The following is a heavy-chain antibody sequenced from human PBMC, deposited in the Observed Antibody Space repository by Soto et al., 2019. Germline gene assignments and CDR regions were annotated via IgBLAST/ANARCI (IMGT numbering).Heavy chain of an antibody. D-gene: IGHD1-7*01. CDR3: ASCPLELLPREADRYYYYYGMDV. Sequence: SVKVSCKASGGTFSSYAISWVRQAPGQGLEWMGGIIPIFGTANYAQKFQGRVAITADESTSTAYMELSSLRSEDTAVYYCASCPLELLPREADRYYYYYGMDVWGQGTTVTVSS. CDR2: IIPIFGTA. CDR1: GGTFSSYA. V-gene: IGHV1-69*13. J-gene: IGHJ6*02.